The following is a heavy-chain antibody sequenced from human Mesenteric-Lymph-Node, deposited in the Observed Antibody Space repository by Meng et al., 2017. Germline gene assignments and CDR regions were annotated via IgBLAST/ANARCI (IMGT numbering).Heavy chain of an antibody. CDR3: ARGTGSSGWYPYCEV. D-gene: IGHD6-19*01. J-gene: IGHJ4*02. V-gene: IGHV1-8*03. CDR1: GYTFTSYD. Sequence: ASVKVSCKASGYTFTSYDINWVRQATGQGLEWMGWMNPNSGNTGYARKFQGRVTITRNTSISTAYMELSSLRSEDTAVYYCARGTGSSGWYPYCEVWGQGTLVTVSS. CDR2: MNPNSGNT.